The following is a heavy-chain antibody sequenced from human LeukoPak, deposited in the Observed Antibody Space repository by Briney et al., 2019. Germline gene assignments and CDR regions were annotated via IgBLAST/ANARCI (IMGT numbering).Heavy chain of an antibody. CDR2: AGITGDT. J-gene: IGHJ4*02. CDR3: ARGHGSGSHPYYLDY. D-gene: IGHD3-10*01. CDR1: GFTFSSYD. Sequence: PGGSLRLSCAASGFTFSSYDMHWVRQATGRGLEWVPSAGITGDTYYPGSVKGRFTISREDAKNSLYLQMNSLRAGDTAVYYCARGHGSGSHPYYLDYWGQGTLVTVSS. V-gene: IGHV3-13*04.